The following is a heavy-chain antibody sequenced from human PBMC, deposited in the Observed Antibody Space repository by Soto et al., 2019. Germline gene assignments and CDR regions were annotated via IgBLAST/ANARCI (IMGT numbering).Heavy chain of an antibody. D-gene: IGHD3-22*01. CDR3: ARGISMIVEVQRDAPDKYYFDS. CDR2: INHSGST. V-gene: IGHV4-34*01. J-gene: IGHJ4*02. Sequence: KASETLSLTCAVYGGSFSGHYWSWIRHPPGKGLERIGEINHSGSTNSNPSPKSRVTISVDTSKTQFSLKLSSVTAAVTAVYYCARGISMIVEVQRDAPDKYYFDSWGQGTLVTVSS. CDR1: GGSFSGHY.